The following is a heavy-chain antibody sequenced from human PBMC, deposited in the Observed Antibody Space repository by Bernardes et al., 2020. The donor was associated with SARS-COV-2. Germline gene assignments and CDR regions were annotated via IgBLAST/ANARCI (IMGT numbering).Heavy chain of an antibody. CDR1: GGSFSGYY. CDR3: ARGHWYRGTMVRGVITHDAFDI. D-gene: IGHD3-10*01. CDR2: INHSGST. J-gene: IGHJ3*02. V-gene: IGHV4-34*01. Sequence: SEPLSLTCAVYGGSFSGYYWSWIRQPPGKGLEWIGEINHSGSTNYNPSLKSRVTISVDTSKNQFSLKLSSVTAADTAVYYCARGHWYRGTMVRGVITHDAFDIWGQGTMVTVSS.